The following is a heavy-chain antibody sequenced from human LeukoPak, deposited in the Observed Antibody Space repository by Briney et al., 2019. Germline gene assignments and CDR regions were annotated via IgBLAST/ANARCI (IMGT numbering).Heavy chain of an antibody. J-gene: IGHJ4*01. Sequence: SETLSLTCAVSGGSISTAHWWNWVRQSPGKGLEWIGEIYHRGNSNYNPSLKSRVSISVDTSKDQFSLKVTSLTAADTAVYYCARAFHPPDFAFGRAPYYFDLWGQGTLVTVSS. CDR3: ARAFHPPDFAFGRAPYYFDL. V-gene: IGHV4-4*02. CDR1: GGSISTAHW. CDR2: IYHRGNS. D-gene: IGHD3-16*01.